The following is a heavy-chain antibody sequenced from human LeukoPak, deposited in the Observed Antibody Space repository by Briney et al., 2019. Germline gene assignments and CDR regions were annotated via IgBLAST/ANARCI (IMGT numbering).Heavy chain of an antibody. J-gene: IGHJ4*02. D-gene: IGHD6-6*01. Sequence: PSETLSLTCTVSGGSISNYYWSWIRKPPGKGLEWIAFIYYSGSTTYKPSLKSRVTISVDTSKNQFSLKLSSVTAADTAVYYCARRMYGSSLDYWGQGTLVTVSA. CDR2: IYYSGST. V-gene: IGHV4-59*08. CDR1: GGSISNYY. CDR3: ARRMYGSSLDY.